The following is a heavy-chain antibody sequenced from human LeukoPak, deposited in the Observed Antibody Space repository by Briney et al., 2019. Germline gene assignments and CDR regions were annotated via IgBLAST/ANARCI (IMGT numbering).Heavy chain of an antibody. Sequence: GGSLRLSCAAPGFTFSSYGMHWVRQAPGKGLEWVAFIRYDGSNKYYADSVKGRFTISRDNSKNTLYLQMNSLRAEDTAVYYCAKEAERGAGFDYWGQGTLVTVSS. D-gene: IGHD1-26*01. CDR3: AKEAERGAGFDY. J-gene: IGHJ4*02. CDR2: IRYDGSNK. V-gene: IGHV3-30*02. CDR1: GFTFSSYG.